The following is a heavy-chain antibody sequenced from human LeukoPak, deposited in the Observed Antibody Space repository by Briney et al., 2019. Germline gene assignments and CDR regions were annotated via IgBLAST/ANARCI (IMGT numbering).Heavy chain of an antibody. CDR2: IIPILGIA. CDR1: GGTFSSYT. J-gene: IGHJ5*02. D-gene: IGHD6-6*01. V-gene: IGHV1-69*02. CDR3: ATTPPSSSSPGGYNWFDP. Sequence: SVKVSCKASGGTFSSYTISWVRQAPGQGLEWMGRIIPILGIANYAQKFQGRVTITADKSTSTAYMELSSLRSEDTAVYYCATTPPSSSSPGGYNWFDPWGQGTLVTVSS.